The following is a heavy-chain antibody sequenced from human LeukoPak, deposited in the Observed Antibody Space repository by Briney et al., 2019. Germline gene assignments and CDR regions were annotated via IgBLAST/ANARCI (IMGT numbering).Heavy chain of an antibody. CDR3: ARVTASRFDY. Sequence: SETLSLTCTVSGGSISSGGYYWSWIRQHPGKGLEWIGYIYYGGSTYYNPSLKSRVTISVDTSKNQFSLKLSSVTAADTAVYYCARVTASRFDYWGQGTLVTVSS. V-gene: IGHV4-31*03. J-gene: IGHJ4*02. D-gene: IGHD5-18*01. CDR1: GGSISSGGYY. CDR2: IYYGGST.